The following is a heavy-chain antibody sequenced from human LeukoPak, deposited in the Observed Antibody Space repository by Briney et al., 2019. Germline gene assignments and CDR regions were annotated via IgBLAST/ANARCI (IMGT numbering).Heavy chain of an antibody. CDR3: ARAYSISWYYFDY. CDR1: GGSISHYY. J-gene: IGHJ4*02. Sequence: SETLSPTCTVSGGSISHYYWSWIRQPAGKGLEWIGHIYSTGSTNYNPSLKSRVTISVDKSKNQFSLKLTSVTAADTAVYYCARAYSISWYYFDYWGQGTLVTVSS. D-gene: IGHD6-13*01. CDR2: IYSTGST. V-gene: IGHV4-4*07.